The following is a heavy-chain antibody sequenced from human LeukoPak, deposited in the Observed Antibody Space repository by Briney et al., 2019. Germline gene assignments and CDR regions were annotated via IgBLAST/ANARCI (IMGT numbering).Heavy chain of an antibody. J-gene: IGHJ6*03. CDR1: GYTFTSYI. CDR2: INAYNGNT. Sequence: ASVKVSCKASGYTFTSYIIGWVRQAPGQGLEWMGWINAYNGNTDYAQRVQGRVTMTTDTSTSTAYMELRSLRSDDTAVYYCARDRHIAAAVYYYYMDVWGKGTPVTVSS. D-gene: IGHD6-13*01. CDR3: ARDRHIAAAVYYYYMDV. V-gene: IGHV1-18*01.